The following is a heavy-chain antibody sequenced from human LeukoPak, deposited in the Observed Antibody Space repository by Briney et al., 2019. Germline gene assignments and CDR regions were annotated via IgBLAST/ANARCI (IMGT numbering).Heavy chain of an antibody. D-gene: IGHD3-22*01. CDR2: MNPNSGNT. Sequence: ASVKVSCKAYGYTFTSYDINWVRQATGQGLEWMGWMNPNSGNTGYAQKLQGRVTMTRNTSISTAYMELSSLRSEDTAVYYCAREGRPLDSKVWVLGLGAFDIWGQGTMVTVSS. J-gene: IGHJ3*02. CDR1: GYTFTSYD. V-gene: IGHV1-8*01. CDR3: AREGRPLDSKVWVLGLGAFDI.